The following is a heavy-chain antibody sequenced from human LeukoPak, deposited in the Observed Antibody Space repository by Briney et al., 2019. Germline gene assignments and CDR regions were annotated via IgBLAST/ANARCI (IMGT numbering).Heavy chain of an antibody. CDR1: GYTFTGYY. Sequence: ASVKVSCKASGYTFTGYYMHWVRQAPGQGLEWMGWINPNSGGTNYAQTFQGRVTMTRDTSISTDYMELSRLRSDDTAVYYCARDSIVVVVAASSPYYMDVWGKGTTVTVSS. V-gene: IGHV1-2*02. D-gene: IGHD2-15*01. J-gene: IGHJ6*03. CDR2: INPNSGGT. CDR3: ARDSIVVVVAASSPYYMDV.